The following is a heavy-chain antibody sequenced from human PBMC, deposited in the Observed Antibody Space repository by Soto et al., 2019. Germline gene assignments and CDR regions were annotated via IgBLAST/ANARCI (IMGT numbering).Heavy chain of an antibody. CDR2: INHSGST. Sequence: SVTLSLTCAVYGGSFSGYYWRWIRQPPGKGLEWIGEINHSGSTNYNPSLKSRVTISVDTSKNQFSLKLSSVTAADSAVYYCARRRRRITMVQGNNWLDPWCQGTLVTVFS. CDR3: ARRRRRITMVQGNNWLDP. CDR1: GGSFSGYY. D-gene: IGHD3-10*01. V-gene: IGHV4-34*01. J-gene: IGHJ5*02.